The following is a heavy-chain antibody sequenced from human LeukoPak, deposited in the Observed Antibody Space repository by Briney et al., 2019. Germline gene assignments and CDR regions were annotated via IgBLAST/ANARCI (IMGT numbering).Heavy chain of an antibody. CDR3: AAETTAGNA. CDR2: INHSGST. V-gene: IGHV4-34*01. J-gene: IGHJ5*02. CDR1: GGSFSGYY. D-gene: IGHD6-13*01. Sequence: PSETLSLTCAVYGGSFSGYYWSWIRQPPGKGLEWIGEINHSGSTNYNPSLKSRVTISVDTSKSQFSLKLSSVTAADTAVYYCAAETTAGNAWGQRTLVAVSS.